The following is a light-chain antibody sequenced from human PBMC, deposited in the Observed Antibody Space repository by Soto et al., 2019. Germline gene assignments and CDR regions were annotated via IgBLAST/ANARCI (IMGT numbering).Light chain of an antibody. CDR3: CSYAGSSTV. J-gene: IGLJ1*01. V-gene: IGLV2-23*03. CDR2: EGS. CDR1: IIDVGSYNL. Sequence: QSALTQPASLSGSPGQSITISCTGTIIDVGSYNLVSWYQQHPGKAPKLMIYEGSKRPSGVSNRFSGSKSGNTASLTISGLQAEDEADYYCCSYAGSSTVFGTGTKVTVL.